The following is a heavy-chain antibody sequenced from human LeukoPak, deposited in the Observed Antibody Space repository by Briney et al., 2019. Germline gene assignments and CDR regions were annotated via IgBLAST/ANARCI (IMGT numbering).Heavy chain of an antibody. V-gene: IGHV4-31*03. CDR2: IYYSGST. D-gene: IGHD3-22*01. Sequence: TLSLTCTVSGDSISSDAFYWSWVRQHPGKGGEWIGYIYYSGSTSYNPSLKSRPTISVDTSKNQFSLKLRSVTAADTAVYYCARGISVYYDSSGYYYFDYWGQGTLVTVSS. CDR3: ARGISVYYDSSGYYYFDY. CDR1: GDSISSDAFY. J-gene: IGHJ4*02.